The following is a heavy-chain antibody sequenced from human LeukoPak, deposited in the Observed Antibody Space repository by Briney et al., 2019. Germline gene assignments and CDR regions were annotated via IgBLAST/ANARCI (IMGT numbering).Heavy chain of an antibody. Sequence: GGSLRLSCAGSGFTFSRYWMSWVRQAPGKGPEWVANIKPDGSERYYVDSVKGRFTISKDSARNSLYLQVNSLRAEDTAVYYCARQCCGSYYPMDVWGKGTTVTVSS. CDR2: IKPDGSER. D-gene: IGHD1-26*01. J-gene: IGHJ6*03. CDR1: GFTFSRYW. V-gene: IGHV3-7*01. CDR3: ARQCCGSYYPMDV.